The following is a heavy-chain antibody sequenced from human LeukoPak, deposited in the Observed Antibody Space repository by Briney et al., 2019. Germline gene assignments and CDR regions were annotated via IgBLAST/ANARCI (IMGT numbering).Heavy chain of an antibody. Sequence: ASVTVSCKAPGYTFTGYYMHWVRQAPGQGLEWMGWINPNSGGTNYAQKFQGRVTMTRDTSISTAYMELSRLRSDDTAVYYCARGGALYGSGSYYKLIDYWGQGTLVTVSS. CDR1: GYTFTGYY. CDR3: ARGGALYGSGSYYKLIDY. V-gene: IGHV1-2*02. J-gene: IGHJ4*02. CDR2: INPNSGGT. D-gene: IGHD3-10*01.